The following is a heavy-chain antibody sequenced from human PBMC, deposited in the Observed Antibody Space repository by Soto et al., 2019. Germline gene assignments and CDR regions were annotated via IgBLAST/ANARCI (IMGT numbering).Heavy chain of an antibody. CDR1: GDSISGSPYF. D-gene: IGHD6-6*01. V-gene: IGHV4-39*01. Sequence: QVQLQESGPGLVMPSETLSLTCTVSGDSISGSPYFLGWIRQPPGNRLEWIGSIFYDAYTHYTPSLKSRVPISVDTSKTEFSLKLTSLAAADTAIYFSATLQAEAPNYWGQGILVTVSS. J-gene: IGHJ4*02. CDR3: ATLQAEAPNY. CDR2: IFYDAYT.